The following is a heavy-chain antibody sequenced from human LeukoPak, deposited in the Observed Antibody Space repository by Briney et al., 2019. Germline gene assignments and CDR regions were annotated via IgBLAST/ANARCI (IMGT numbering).Heavy chain of an antibody. J-gene: IGHJ6*03. CDR2: IQYDGSNE. CDR3: AIDRCSNGVGCYYYYMDV. CDR1: GFTFSSYA. Sequence: PGGSLRLSCAASGFTFSSYAMNWVRQAPGKGLDWVAYIQYDGSNEQYADSVKGRFSISRDSSKNTLYLQTNSLRAEDTAVYYCAIDRCSNGVGCYYYYMDVWGKGTTVTISS. V-gene: IGHV3-30*02. D-gene: IGHD2-8*01.